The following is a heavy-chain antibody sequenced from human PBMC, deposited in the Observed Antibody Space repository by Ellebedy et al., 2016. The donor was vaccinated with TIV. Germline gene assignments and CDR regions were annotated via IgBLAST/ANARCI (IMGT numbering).Heavy chain of an antibody. CDR2: IKTDGSET. CDR3: VGFGVFNL. J-gene: IGHJ5*02. D-gene: IGHD3-3*01. V-gene: IGHV3-7*01. CDR1: GFSFSNFW. Sequence: GESLKISCAAWGFSFSNFWMSWVRQAPGKGLEWVAHIKTDGSETYYVVSVKGRFTISRENAKNALFLQMDGLRVDDSAVYYCVGFGVFNLWGQGAPVTVSS.